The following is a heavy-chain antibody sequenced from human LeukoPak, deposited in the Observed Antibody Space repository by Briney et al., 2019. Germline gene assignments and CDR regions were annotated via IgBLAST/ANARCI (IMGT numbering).Heavy chain of an antibody. V-gene: IGHV3-48*02. CDR3: ARGEYD. D-gene: IGHD3-10*01. J-gene: IGHJ4*02. Sequence: PGGSLRLSCAASGFTFSRYSINWVRQAPGKGLEWISYISAGGSTMYYADSVKGRFTISRDNAKSALYLQVSSLGDEDTAVYYCARGEYDWGQGTLVTVSS. CDR2: ISAGGSTM. CDR1: GFTFSRYS.